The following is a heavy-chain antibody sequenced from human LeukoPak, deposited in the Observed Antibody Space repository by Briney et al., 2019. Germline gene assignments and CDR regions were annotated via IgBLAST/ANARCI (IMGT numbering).Heavy chain of an antibody. D-gene: IGHD3-22*01. CDR1: RYTFTSYY. Sequence: ASVQVSCKPSRYTFTSYYMHTVRQAPGHGLKWMGIINPSGGRASYAQKFQGRVTRTTDMATSTVYMELSSLRSEDTAVYDCARVPPIIQDGSGYPSLTFDYWGQGTLVTVSS. J-gene: IGHJ4*02. CDR3: ARVPPIIQDGSGYPSLTFDY. V-gene: IGHV1-46*01. CDR2: INPSGGRA.